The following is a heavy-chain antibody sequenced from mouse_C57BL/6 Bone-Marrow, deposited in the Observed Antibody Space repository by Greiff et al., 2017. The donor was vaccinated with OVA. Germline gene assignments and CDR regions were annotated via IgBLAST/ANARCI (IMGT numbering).Heavy chain of an antibody. J-gene: IGHJ1*03. Sequence: EVQLQQSGAELVRPGASVKLSCTASGFNIKDDYMHWVKQRPEQGLEWIGRIDPENGDTEYASKFQGKATIPADTSSNTAYLQLSSLTSEVTAVYYCTTAHYYSSRYRYFDVWGTGTTLTVSS. CDR2: IDPENGDT. D-gene: IGHD1-1*01. CDR1: GFNIKDDY. V-gene: IGHV14-4*01. CDR3: TTAHYYSSRYRYFDV.